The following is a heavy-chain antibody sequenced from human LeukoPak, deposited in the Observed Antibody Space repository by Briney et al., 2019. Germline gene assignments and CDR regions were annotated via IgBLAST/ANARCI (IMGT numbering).Heavy chain of an antibody. V-gene: IGHV1-18*01. Sequence: ASVKVSCKASGYTFTSYGISWVRQAPGQGRKWMGWISAYNGNTNYAQKLQGRVTMTTDTSTSTAYMELRSLRSDDTAVYYCARDLAAAGNWFDPWGQGTLVTVSS. CDR2: ISAYNGNT. CDR3: ARDLAAAGNWFDP. D-gene: IGHD6-13*01. CDR1: GYTFTSYG. J-gene: IGHJ5*02.